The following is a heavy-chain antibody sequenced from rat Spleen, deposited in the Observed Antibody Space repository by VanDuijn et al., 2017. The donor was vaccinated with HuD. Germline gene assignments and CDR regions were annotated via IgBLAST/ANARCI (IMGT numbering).Heavy chain of an antibody. Sequence: EVQLVESDGGLVQPGRSMKLSCAASGLSFSNYDMAWVRQAPTKGLEWVASISTGGDDTYYRDSVKGRFTISRDDEESTLYLQMDSLRSEDTATYFCARLGGLRNWFAYWGQGTLVTVSS. V-gene: IGHV5-25*01. CDR1: GLSFSNYD. CDR2: ISTGGDDT. CDR3: ARLGGLRNWFAY. J-gene: IGHJ3*01. D-gene: IGHD4-3*01.